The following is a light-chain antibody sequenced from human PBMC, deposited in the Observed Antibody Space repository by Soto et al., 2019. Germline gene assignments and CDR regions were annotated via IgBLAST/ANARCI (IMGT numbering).Light chain of an antibody. V-gene: IGLV2-8*01. CDR1: SNELGGYDY. Sequence: HSVLTPPPSASRAPGQAGAISFTGNSNELGGYDYVSWYQQHPGKAPKPMIYDVSKRPSGVPDRFSGSKSGNTASLPVSGLQTEDEADYYCSSYAGTHFVFGTGTKVTV. CDR3: SSYAGTHFV. J-gene: IGLJ1*01. CDR2: DVS.